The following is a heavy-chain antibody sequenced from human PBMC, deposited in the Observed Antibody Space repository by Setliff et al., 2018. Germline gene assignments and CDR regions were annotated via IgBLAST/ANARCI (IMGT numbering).Heavy chain of an antibody. D-gene: IGHD3-10*01. CDR2: ISAYNGNT. V-gene: IGHV1-18*01. Sequence: ASVKVSCKASGYTFTSYGISWVRQAPGQGLEWMGWISAYNGNTKYSQKFQGRVTIARDTSASTAYMELRSLRSDDTAVYYCARDYYGSGNDAFDIWGQGTMVTVSS. CDR1: GYTFTSYG. J-gene: IGHJ3*02. CDR3: ARDYYGSGNDAFDI.